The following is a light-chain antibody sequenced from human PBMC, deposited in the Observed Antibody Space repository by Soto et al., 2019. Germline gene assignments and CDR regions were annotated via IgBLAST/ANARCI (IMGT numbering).Light chain of an antibody. CDR1: QSLSSS. CDR3: QEYLQWPPGM. V-gene: IGKV3-15*01. Sequence: PGERATLSCRASQSLSSSLAWYQQRPGQVPRLLIYDTSTRAPGISARFSGSGSGTEFTLTISTLQSEDFAVYYCQEYLQWPPGMFGQGTKVDIK. J-gene: IGKJ1*01. CDR2: DTS.